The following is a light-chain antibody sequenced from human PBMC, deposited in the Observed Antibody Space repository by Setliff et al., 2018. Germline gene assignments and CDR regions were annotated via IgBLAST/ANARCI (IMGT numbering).Light chain of an antibody. Sequence: ALTQPASVSGSPGQSITIACTGLSSDVTDYQFVSWYQQHPGKAPKLLLSDVNNRPSGVSGRFSGSKSGNTASLTISGLQAEDEAVYYCLSYTSQTTHALFGGGTKVTVL. CDR2: DVN. CDR1: SSDVTDYQF. J-gene: IGLJ2*01. V-gene: IGLV2-14*03. CDR3: LSYTSQTTHAL.